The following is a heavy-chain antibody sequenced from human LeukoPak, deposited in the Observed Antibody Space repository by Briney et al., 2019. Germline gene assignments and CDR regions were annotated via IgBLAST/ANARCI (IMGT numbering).Heavy chain of an antibody. CDR1: GGSISSYY. V-gene: IGHV4-59*01. CDR2: IYYSGST. Sequence: SETLSLTCTVSGGSISSYYWSWIRQPPGKGLEWIGYIYYSGSTNYNPSLKSRVTISVDTSKNQFSLRLSSVTAADTAVYYCARVTGYMTEDYFDYWGQGTLITVSS. CDR3: ARVTGYMTEDYFDY. J-gene: IGHJ4*02. D-gene: IGHD6-13*01.